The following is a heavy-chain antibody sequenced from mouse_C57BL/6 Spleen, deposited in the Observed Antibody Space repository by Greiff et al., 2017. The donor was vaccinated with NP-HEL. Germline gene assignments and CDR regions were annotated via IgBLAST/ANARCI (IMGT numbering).Heavy chain of an antibody. Sequence: EVKLVESGGGLVKPGGSLKLSCAASGFTFSDYGMHWVRQAPEKGLEWVAYISSGSSTIYYVDTVKGRFTISRDNAKNTLFLQMTSLRSEDTAMYYCARSPGVGNYFDYWGQGTTLTVSS. V-gene: IGHV5-17*01. J-gene: IGHJ2*01. D-gene: IGHD1-1*02. CDR1: GFTFSDYG. CDR2: ISSGSSTI. CDR3: ARSPGVGNYFDY.